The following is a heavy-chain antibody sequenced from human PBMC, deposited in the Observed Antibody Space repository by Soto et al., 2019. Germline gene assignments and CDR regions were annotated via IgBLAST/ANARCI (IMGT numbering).Heavy chain of an antibody. CDR1: GGSISSGGYY. V-gene: IGHV4-31*03. D-gene: IGHD5-12*01. CDR2: IYYSGST. Sequence: QVQLQESGPGLVKPSQTLSLTCTVSGGSISSGGYYWSWIRQHPGKGLEWIGYIYYSGSTYYNPSLKSRVTVSVDTSKIQFSLKLSSVTAADTAVYYCASRGYSGYPFDYWGQGTLVTVSS. J-gene: IGHJ4*02. CDR3: ASRGYSGYPFDY.